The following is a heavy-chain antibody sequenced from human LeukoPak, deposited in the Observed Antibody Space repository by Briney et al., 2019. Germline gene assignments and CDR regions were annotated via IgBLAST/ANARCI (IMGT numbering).Heavy chain of an antibody. J-gene: IGHJ6*03. CDR1: GYTFTSYG. D-gene: IGHD6-13*01. Sequence: ASVKVSCKASGYTFTSYGISWVRQAPGQGLEWMGWISAYNGNTNYAQKLQGRVTMTTDTSTSTAYMELRSLRSDDTAVYYCARAVKGSSWFDVSYYYYYMDVWGKGTTVTVSS. CDR3: ARAVKGSSWFDVSYYYYYMDV. V-gene: IGHV1-18*01. CDR2: ISAYNGNT.